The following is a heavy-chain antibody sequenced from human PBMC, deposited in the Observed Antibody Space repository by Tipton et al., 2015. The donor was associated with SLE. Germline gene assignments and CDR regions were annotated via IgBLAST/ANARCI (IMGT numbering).Heavy chain of an antibody. CDR3: ARLGDIVVVREAFDI. V-gene: IGHV3-30*04. Sequence: SLRLSCAASGFTFSTYAMHWVRQAPGKGLEWVAVISYDGSNKYYADSVKGRFTISRDNSKNTLYLQMNSLSAEDTAVYYCARLGDIVVVREAFDIWGQGTMVTVSS. J-gene: IGHJ3*02. D-gene: IGHD2-2*01. CDR1: GFTFSTYA. CDR2: ISYDGSNK.